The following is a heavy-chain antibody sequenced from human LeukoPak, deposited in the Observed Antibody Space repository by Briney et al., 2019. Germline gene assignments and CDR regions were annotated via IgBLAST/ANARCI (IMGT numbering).Heavy chain of an antibody. J-gene: IGHJ4*02. V-gene: IGHV1-2*02. CDR3: ARGYRIDGD. Sequence: ASVKVSCKASGSRFTGHSMHWVRQAPGQGLEWMGWINPNSGGTNYAQKFQGRVTMTRDTSISTAYMEVSSLRFDDTAVYYCARGYRIDGDWGQGTLVTVSS. CDR1: GSRFTGHS. D-gene: IGHD6-13*01. CDR2: INPNSGGT.